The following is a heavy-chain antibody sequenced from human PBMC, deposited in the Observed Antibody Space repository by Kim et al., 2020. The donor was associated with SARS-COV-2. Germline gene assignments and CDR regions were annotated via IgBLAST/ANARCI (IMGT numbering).Heavy chain of an antibody. D-gene: IGHD2-2*01. CDR3: AKDRGVVVPAANSYYYGMDV. J-gene: IGHJ6*02. CDR1: GFTFSSYG. V-gene: IGHV3-30*18. CDR2: ISYDGSNK. Sequence: GGSLRLSCAASGFTFSSYGMHWVRQAPGKGLEWVAVISYDGSNKYYADSVKGRFTISRDNSKNTLYLQMNSLRAEDTAVYYCAKDRGVVVPAANSYYYGMDVWGQGTTVTVSS.